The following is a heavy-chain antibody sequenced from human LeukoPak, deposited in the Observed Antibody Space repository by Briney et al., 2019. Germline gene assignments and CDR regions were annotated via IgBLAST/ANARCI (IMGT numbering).Heavy chain of an antibody. Sequence: GGSLRLSCAASGFSVGTKYMNWGRQAPGKGLEWISILYSGGDTYYADSVKGRFAISRDNSRNTLSLQMSSLRVEDTAVYYCARVGDHYHWNFDLWGRGTLVTVSS. D-gene: IGHD3-10*01. CDR3: ARVGDHYHWNFDL. V-gene: IGHV3-53*01. CDR1: GFSVGTKY. CDR2: LYSGGDT. J-gene: IGHJ2*01.